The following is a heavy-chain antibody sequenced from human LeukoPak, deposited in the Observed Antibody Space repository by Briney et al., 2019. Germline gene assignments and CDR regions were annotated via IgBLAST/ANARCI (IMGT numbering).Heavy chain of an antibody. Sequence: SETLSLTCAVSGASISGSGYYLGWGRQPPGRGREWIVNIYYTGSTYYNASLQSRVTIWINMEKNEFSPRLSSVTAADTAMYYCVKSGGYGLIDYWGQGTLVTVSS. CDR2: IYYTGST. J-gene: IGHJ4*02. CDR1: GASISGSGYY. V-gene: IGHV4-39*01. CDR3: VKSGGYGLIDY. D-gene: IGHD6-19*01.